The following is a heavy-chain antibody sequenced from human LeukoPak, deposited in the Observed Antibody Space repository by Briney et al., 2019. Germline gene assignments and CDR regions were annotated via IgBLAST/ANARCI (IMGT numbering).Heavy chain of an antibody. CDR3: ARESREYYYYYYMDV. CDR2: ISSSGSTI. Sequence: PGGSLRLSCAASGFTFSDYYMSWIRQAPGKGLEWVSYISSSGSTIYYADSVKGRFTISRDNAKNSLYLQMNSLRAEDTAVYYCARESREYYYYYYMDVWGKGTTVTVSS. V-gene: IGHV3-11*01. CDR1: GFTFSDYY. J-gene: IGHJ6*03.